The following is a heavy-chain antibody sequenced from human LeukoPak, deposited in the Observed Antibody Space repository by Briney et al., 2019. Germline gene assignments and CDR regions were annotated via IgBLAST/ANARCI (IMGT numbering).Heavy chain of an antibody. Sequence: SGTLSLTCAVYGGSFSGYYWSWIRQPPGKGLEWIGYIYYSGSTNYNPSLKSRVTISVDTSKNQFSLKLSSVTAADTAVYYCARDLRSSSSRWFDPWGQGTLVTVSS. CDR2: IYYSGST. D-gene: IGHD6-6*01. V-gene: IGHV4-59*01. CDR3: ARDLRSSSSRWFDP. J-gene: IGHJ5*02. CDR1: GGSFSGYY.